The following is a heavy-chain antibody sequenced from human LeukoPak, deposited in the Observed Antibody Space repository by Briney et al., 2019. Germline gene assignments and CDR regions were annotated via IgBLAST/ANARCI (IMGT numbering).Heavy chain of an antibody. Sequence: GGSLRLSCAASGFTFSRYTMNWVRQAPGKGLEWVSYISSSSSTIYYADSVKGRFTISRDNAKNSLYLQMNSLRAEDTAVYYCARPYSSSWYSNWFDPWGQGTLVTVSS. CDR1: GFTFSRYT. J-gene: IGHJ5*02. D-gene: IGHD6-13*01. CDR3: ARPYSSSWYSNWFDP. V-gene: IGHV3-48*04. CDR2: ISSSSSTI.